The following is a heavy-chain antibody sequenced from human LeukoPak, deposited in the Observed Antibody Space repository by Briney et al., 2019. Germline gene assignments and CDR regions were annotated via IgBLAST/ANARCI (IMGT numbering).Heavy chain of an antibody. V-gene: IGHV1-69*13. CDR1: GGTFSSYA. CDR3: ARDSSVLLLFGESDDSFDI. Sequence: SVKVSCKASGGTFSSYAISWVRQAPGQGLEWMGGTIPFFGTANYAQKFQRRVTITADESTSTDYMELSCLRSENTAVYYWARDSSVLLLFGESDDSFDIWGQGTMVTVSS. CDR2: TIPFFGTA. D-gene: IGHD3-10*01. J-gene: IGHJ3*02.